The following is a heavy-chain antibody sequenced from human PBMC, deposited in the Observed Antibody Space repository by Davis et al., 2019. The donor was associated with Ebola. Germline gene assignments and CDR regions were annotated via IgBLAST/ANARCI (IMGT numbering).Heavy chain of an antibody. V-gene: IGHV2-5*02. CDR2: IYWDDDK. D-gene: IGHD4-17*01. Sequence: SGPTLVKPTQTLTLTCSFSGFSLSTTGLGVGWIRQPPGKALEWLALIYWDDDKRYSPSLRSRLTISKDTSKNQVVLTMTNMDPLDTATYYCAHKAYGSLANWFGPWGQGMLVTVAP. J-gene: IGHJ5*02. CDR1: GFSLSTTGLG. CDR3: AHKAYGSLANWFGP.